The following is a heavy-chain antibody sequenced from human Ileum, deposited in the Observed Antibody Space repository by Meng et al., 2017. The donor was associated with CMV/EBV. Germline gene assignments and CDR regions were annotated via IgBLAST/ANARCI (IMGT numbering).Heavy chain of an antibody. D-gene: IGHD6-6*01. Sequence: QLQQAGPGLVTPSHTLPPTCDISGDSVATNNVAWNGIRQSPLRGLEWLGRTAYRSKWDYEYSVSVESRITISPDTSKNQFSLHLRSVTPEDTAIYYCARESELLRFDHWGQGTLVTVSS. J-gene: IGHJ4*02. CDR2: TAYRSKWDY. CDR1: GDSVATNNVA. V-gene: IGHV6-1*01. CDR3: ARESELLRFDH.